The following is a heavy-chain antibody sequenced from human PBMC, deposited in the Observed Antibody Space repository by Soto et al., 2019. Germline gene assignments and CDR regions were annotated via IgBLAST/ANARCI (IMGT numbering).Heavy chain of an antibody. D-gene: IGHD2-21*02. CDR2: ISYDGNSK. J-gene: IGHJ4*02. CDR1: GFIFSNYV. V-gene: IGHV3-30-3*01. Sequence: QVQLVESGGGVVQPGRSLRLSCAASGFIFSNYVMHWVRQAPGKGLEWVAVISYDGNSKHYADSVKGRFTISRDNSKSTLYVQMNSLRAEDTAGYYCALSYCGDDCALDHWGQGTLVSVSS. CDR3: ALSYCGDDCALDH.